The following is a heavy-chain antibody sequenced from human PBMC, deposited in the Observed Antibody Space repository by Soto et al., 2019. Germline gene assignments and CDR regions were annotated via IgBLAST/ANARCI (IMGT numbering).Heavy chain of an antibody. CDR3: ARVSYDFWSGYRVPYSMDV. J-gene: IGHJ6*02. CDR1: GGSFSGYY. Sequence: PSETLSLTCAVYGGSFSGYYWSWIRQPPGKGLEWIGEINHSGSTNYNPSLKSRVTISVDTSKNQFSLKLSSVTAADTAVYYCARVSYDFWSGYRVPYSMDVCGQGTTVTV. V-gene: IGHV4-34*01. CDR2: INHSGST. D-gene: IGHD3-3*01.